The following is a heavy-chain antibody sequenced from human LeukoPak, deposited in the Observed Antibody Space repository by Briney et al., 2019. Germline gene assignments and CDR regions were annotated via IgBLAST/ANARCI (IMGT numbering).Heavy chain of an antibody. CDR1: GGYTLSELY. V-gene: IGHV1-24*01. Sequence: ASVKVSCKVSGGYTLSELYMHWVRQAPGRGLEWMGRFDPEYGETIYAQRFQGRVTMTEDTSTDTAYMEMSSLRSEDTAVYYCTSAYGSGSQLDYWGQGTLVTVSS. CDR2: FDPEYGET. D-gene: IGHD3-10*01. J-gene: IGHJ4*02. CDR3: TSAYGSGSQLDY.